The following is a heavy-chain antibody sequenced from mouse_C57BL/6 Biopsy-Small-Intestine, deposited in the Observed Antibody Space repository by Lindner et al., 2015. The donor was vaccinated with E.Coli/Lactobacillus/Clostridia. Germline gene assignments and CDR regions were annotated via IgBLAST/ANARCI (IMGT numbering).Heavy chain of an antibody. V-gene: IGHV1-42*01. CDR3: ARREVYYFDY. J-gene: IGHJ2*01. Sequence: VQLQESGAELVKSGASVKISCKASGYSFTGYYMNWVKQSPETSLEWIGEINPSTGGAAYNEKFRAKATLTIDRSSSTTYMQFKSLTSDDSAVYYCARREVYYFDYWGQGTTLTVSS. CDR2: INPSTGGA. CDR1: GYSFTGYY.